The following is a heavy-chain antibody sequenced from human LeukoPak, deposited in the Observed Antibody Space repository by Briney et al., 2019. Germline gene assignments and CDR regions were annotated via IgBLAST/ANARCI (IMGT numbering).Heavy chain of an antibody. D-gene: IGHD4-23*01. V-gene: IGHV4-61*02. Sequence: SETLSLTCTVSGGSISSGDYYWSWIRQPAGKGLEWIGRISASGRSNYNPSLKSRVTISVDTSKNQFSLKLSSVTAADTAVYYCAREKTTVVTPDDAFDIWGQGTMVTVSS. CDR3: AREKTTVVTPDDAFDI. CDR2: ISASGRS. J-gene: IGHJ3*02. CDR1: GGSISSGDYY.